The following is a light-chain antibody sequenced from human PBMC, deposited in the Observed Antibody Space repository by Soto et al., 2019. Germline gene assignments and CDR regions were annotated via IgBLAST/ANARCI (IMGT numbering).Light chain of an antibody. J-gene: IGKJ2*01. CDR1: QDINIW. CDR3: QQYSSDSNT. Sequence: DIQMTQSPSTLSASVGDRVTITCRANQDINIWLAWYQQKPGKAPKLLIYKASTLERGVPSRFIGSGSGTDFTLAISSLQPDDFATYYCQQYSSDSNTFGQGTRLDIK. V-gene: IGKV1-5*03. CDR2: KAS.